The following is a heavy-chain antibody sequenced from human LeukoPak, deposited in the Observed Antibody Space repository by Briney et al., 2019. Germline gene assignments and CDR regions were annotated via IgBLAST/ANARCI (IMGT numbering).Heavy chain of an antibody. Sequence: PGGSLRLSCAAPGFTFSSYAMSWVRQAPGKGLEWVSSISSRSSYIYYADSVKGRFTISRDNAKNSLYLQLNSLRAEDTAVYYCARQYYDIWSGYYTADYYFDDWGQGTLVTVSS. CDR3: ARQYYDIWSGYYTADYYFDD. CDR2: ISSRSSYI. D-gene: IGHD3-3*01. J-gene: IGHJ4*02. CDR1: GFTFSSYA. V-gene: IGHV3-21*06.